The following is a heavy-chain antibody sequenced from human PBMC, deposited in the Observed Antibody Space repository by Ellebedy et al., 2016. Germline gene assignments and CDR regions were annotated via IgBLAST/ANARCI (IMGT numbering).Heavy chain of an antibody. CDR2: IYHSGST. D-gene: IGHD1-26*01. J-gene: IGHJ4*02. CDR3: ARVGATSVDY. V-gene: IGHV4-38-2*02. CDR1: GYSISSGYY. Sequence: SETLSLXCTVPGYSISSGYYWGWIRQPPGKGLEWIGSIYHSGSTYYNPSLKSRVTISVDTSKNQFSLKLSSVTAADTAVYYCARVGATSVDYWGQGTLVTVSS.